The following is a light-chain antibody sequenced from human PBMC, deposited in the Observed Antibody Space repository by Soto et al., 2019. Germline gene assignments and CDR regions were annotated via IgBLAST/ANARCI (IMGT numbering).Light chain of an antibody. CDR2: GAA. CDR3: QQYGSSLGWT. CDR1: PSLSSSY. Sequence: EILFRQSPATLSLSPGARVTLFRRASPSLSSSYLAWYQQKPGQAPRLLVCGAASRATGSPDRFSSSRSGTDFTLTISRLEHEDFAAYYCQQYGSSLGWTFGQGTKVDIK. J-gene: IGKJ1*01. V-gene: IGKV3-20*01.